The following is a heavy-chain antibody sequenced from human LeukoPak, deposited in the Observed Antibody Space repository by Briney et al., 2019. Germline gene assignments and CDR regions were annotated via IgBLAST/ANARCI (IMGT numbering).Heavy chain of an antibody. Sequence: PGGSLRLSCAASGFTFSSYAMSWVRQAPGKGLEWVSAISGSGGSTYYADSVKGRFTISRDNSKNTLYLQMNSLRAEDTAVYYCAKAGLARYYYDSSGYYDYWGQGTLVTVSS. CDR1: GFTFSSYA. CDR2: ISGSGGST. D-gene: IGHD3-22*01. V-gene: IGHV3-23*01. CDR3: AKAGLARYYYDSSGYYDY. J-gene: IGHJ4*02.